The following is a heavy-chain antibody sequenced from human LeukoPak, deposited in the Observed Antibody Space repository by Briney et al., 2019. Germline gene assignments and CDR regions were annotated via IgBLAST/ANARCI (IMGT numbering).Heavy chain of an antibody. CDR2: IYHSGNT. D-gene: IGHD3-10*01. Sequence: SETLSLTCTVCGGSIRRSSFYWGWIRQPPGKGLEWIGSIYHSGNTYYNPSLKSRVTISVDTSKNQFSLRMTSVTAADTAVYYCGRESDGSGTSYAYWGQGTLVIVSS. CDR1: GGSIRRSSFY. J-gene: IGHJ4*02. V-gene: IGHV4-39*07. CDR3: GRESDGSGTSYAY.